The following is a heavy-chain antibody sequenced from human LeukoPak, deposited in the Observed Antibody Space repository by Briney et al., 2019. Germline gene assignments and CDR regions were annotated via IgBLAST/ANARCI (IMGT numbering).Heavy chain of an antibody. CDR3: ARDRGGSYFQA. J-gene: IGHJ1*01. CDR2: INTDNGKT. Sequence: GASVKVSCKASGYRFNTYGITWVRQAPGQGLGWMGWINTDNGKTNYAHRLQGRVTVTKDTSTSTSYMELRSLTSDDTAVYYCARDRGGSYFQAWGQGTLVTVSS. CDR1: GYRFNTYG. D-gene: IGHD1-26*01. V-gene: IGHV1-18*01.